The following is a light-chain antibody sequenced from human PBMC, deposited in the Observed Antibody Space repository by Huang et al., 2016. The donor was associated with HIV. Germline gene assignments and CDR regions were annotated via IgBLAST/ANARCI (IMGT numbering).Light chain of an antibody. CDR2: GAS. Sequence: EIVMTQSPVTLSMSPGERATLSCRASQSVSSNVAWYQQKPGQAPRLLMYGASIRDTGIPARFSGSGSGTEFTLTITSLQSEDFAVYFCQQYNNWPPWTFGPGTMVDMK. V-gene: IGKV3-15*01. J-gene: IGKJ1*01. CDR3: QQYNNWPPWT. CDR1: QSVSSN.